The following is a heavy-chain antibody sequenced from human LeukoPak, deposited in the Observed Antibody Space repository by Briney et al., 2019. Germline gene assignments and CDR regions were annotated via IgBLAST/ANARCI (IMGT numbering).Heavy chain of an antibody. CDR3: ARGSTSDWPLDH. D-gene: IGHD2-2*01. CDR2: IDAGNGNT. CDR1: GYTFSDYA. Sequence: GASVKVSCKASGYTFSDYAIHWVRQAPGQRLEWMGWIDAGNGNTRYSQKFQGRVTITRDTSTSTAYIELRSLRSEDTAMYYCARGSTSDWPLDHWGQETLVIISS. J-gene: IGHJ4*02. V-gene: IGHV1-3*01.